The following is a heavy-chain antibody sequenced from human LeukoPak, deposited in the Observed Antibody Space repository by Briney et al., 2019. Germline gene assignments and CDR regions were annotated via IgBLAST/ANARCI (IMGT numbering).Heavy chain of an antibody. V-gene: IGHV4-59*01. CDR3: ARGVVRGVTITV. CDR1: GGSISSYY. J-gene: IGHJ4*02. CDR2: IYYSGST. Sequence: SETLSLTCTVSGGSISSYYWSWIRQPPGKGLEWIGYIYYSGSTNYNPTLKSRVTISVDTSKNQFSLKLSSVTAADTAVYYCARGVVRGVTITVWGQGTLVTVSS. D-gene: IGHD3-10*01.